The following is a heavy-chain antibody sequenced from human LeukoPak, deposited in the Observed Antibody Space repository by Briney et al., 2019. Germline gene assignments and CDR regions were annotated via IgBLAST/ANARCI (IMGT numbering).Heavy chain of an antibody. CDR2: IGPGGDI. Sequence: PGGSLRLSCAASGFSFTAYSMNWVRQAPGRELEWISYIGPGGDIYYADSVTGRFTVSRDTAKNSLYLQMNGLRVEDTAVYYCARRFDSWGQGTLVTVSS. CDR3: ARRFDS. J-gene: IGHJ4*02. CDR1: GFSFTAYS. V-gene: IGHV3-21*05.